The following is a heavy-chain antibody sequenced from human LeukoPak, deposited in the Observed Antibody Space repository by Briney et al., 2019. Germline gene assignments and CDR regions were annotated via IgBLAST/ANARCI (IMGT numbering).Heavy chain of an antibody. J-gene: IGHJ4*02. Sequence: GGSLRLSCAASGFTVSSNYMSWVRQAPGKGLVWVSRINTDGSSTSYADSVKGRFTISRDNAKNTLYLQMNSLRAEDTAVYYCVRAIAAARDYWGQGTLVTVSS. CDR2: INTDGSST. CDR3: VRAIAAARDY. CDR1: GFTVSSNY. V-gene: IGHV3-74*01. D-gene: IGHD6-13*01.